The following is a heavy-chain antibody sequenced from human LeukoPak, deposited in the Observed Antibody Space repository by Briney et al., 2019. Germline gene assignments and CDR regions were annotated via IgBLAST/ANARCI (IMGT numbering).Heavy chain of an antibody. J-gene: IGHJ4*02. D-gene: IGHD6-19*01. CDR2: ISSSSSYI. V-gene: IGHV3-21*01. Sequence: SISSSSSYIYYADSVKGRFTISRDNAKNSLYLQMNSLRAEDTAVYYCARGGSSGSVSDYWGQGTLVTVSS. CDR3: ARGGSSGSVSDY.